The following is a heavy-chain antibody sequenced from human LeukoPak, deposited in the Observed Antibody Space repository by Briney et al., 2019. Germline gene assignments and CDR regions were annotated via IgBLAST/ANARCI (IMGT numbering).Heavy chain of an antibody. J-gene: IGHJ5*01. CDR2: TRYSGNT. D-gene: IGHD3-10*01. CDR3: TRVDHRFYGSGYDS. V-gene: IGHV4-59*01. CDR1: GGSISTYY. Sequence: SETLSLTCTVSGGSISTYYWTWIRQPPGKGLEWIGYTRYSGNTFYNVALKSRVTISLDTSKSQLSLILTSVTAADTAVYYCTRVDHRFYGSGYDSWGQGKLVIISS.